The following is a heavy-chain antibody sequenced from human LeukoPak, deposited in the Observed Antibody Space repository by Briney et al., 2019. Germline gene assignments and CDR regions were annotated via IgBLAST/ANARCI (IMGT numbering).Heavy chain of an antibody. V-gene: IGHV3-30-3*01. CDR1: GFIFSSYA. CDR2: ISYDGSDK. D-gene: IGHD3-22*01. Sequence: GRSLRLSCAASGFIFSSYAMHWVRRAPGKGLEWVAVISYDGSDKFYADSVKGRFTISRDNSKNTVSRDNSKNTLYLEMNSLRAEDTAVYYCAREGGYYFDGGYYFDYWGQGTLVTVSS. J-gene: IGHJ4*02. CDR3: AREGGYYFDGGYYFDY.